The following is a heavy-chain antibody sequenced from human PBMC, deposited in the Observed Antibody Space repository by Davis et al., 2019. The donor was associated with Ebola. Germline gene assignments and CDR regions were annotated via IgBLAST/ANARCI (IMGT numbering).Heavy chain of an antibody. CDR2: INHSGNT. J-gene: IGHJ4*02. V-gene: IGHV4-34*01. D-gene: IGHD3-3*01. CDR3: ASRDFWRNGDY. CDR1: SGSFSGYY. Sequence: SETLSLTCAVYSGSFSGYYWSWIRQPPGKGLEWIGEINHSGNTHCNPSLKSRLTISVDTSKNQFSLKLNSLTAADTAVYYCASRDFWRNGDYWGQGTLVTVSS.